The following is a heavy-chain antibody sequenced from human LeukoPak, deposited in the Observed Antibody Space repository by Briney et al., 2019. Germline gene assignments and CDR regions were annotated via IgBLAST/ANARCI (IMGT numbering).Heavy chain of an antibody. CDR3: AKGMGSWYYYYSYMDV. CDR1: GFTFSSYA. D-gene: IGHD3-10*01. V-gene: IGHV3-23*01. Sequence: PGGSLRLSCAASGFTFSSYAMSWVRQAPGKGLEWVSAISGSGGSTYYADSVKGRFTISRDNSKNTLYLQMNSLRAEDTAVYYCAKGMGSWYYYYSYMDVWGKGTTVTVSS. J-gene: IGHJ6*03. CDR2: ISGSGGST.